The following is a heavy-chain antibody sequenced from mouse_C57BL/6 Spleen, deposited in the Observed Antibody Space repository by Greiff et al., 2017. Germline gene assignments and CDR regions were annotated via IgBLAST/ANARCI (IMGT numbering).Heavy chain of an antibody. Sequence: EVKLQESGGGLVKPGGSLKLSCAASGFTFSDYGMHWVRQAPEKGLEWVAYISSGSSTIYYADTVKGRFTISRDNAKNTLFLQMTSLRSEDTAMYYCARTDDYAMDYWGQGTSVTVSS. CDR2: ISSGSSTI. CDR3: ARTDDYAMDY. CDR1: GFTFSDYG. J-gene: IGHJ4*01. V-gene: IGHV5-17*01.